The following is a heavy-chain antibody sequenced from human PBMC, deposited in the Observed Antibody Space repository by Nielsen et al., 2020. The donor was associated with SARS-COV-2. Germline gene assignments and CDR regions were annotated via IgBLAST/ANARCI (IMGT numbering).Heavy chain of an antibody. CDR2: IIPIFGTA. Sequence: SVKVSCKASGGTFSSYAISWVRQALGQGLEWMGGIIPIFGTANYAQKFQGRVTITADKSTSTAYMELSSLRSEDTAVYYCARDYRGMATIKTGRGVYFDYWGQGTLVTVSS. CDR3: ARDYRGMATIKTGRGVYFDY. CDR1: GGTFSSYA. D-gene: IGHD5-24*01. J-gene: IGHJ4*02. V-gene: IGHV1-69*06.